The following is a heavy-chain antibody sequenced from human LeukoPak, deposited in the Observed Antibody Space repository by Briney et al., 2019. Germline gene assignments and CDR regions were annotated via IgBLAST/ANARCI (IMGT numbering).Heavy chain of an antibody. J-gene: IGHJ3*02. V-gene: IGHV5-51*01. Sequence: GESLKISCKGSGYSFTSYWIGWVRQMPGKGLEWMGIIYPGDSDTRYSPSFQGQVTISADKSISAAYLQWSSLKASDTAMYYCARQGWELLGRVLGDAFDIWGQGTMVTVSS. CDR1: GYSFTSYW. D-gene: IGHD1-26*01. CDR3: ARQGWELLGRVLGDAFDI. CDR2: IYPGDSDT.